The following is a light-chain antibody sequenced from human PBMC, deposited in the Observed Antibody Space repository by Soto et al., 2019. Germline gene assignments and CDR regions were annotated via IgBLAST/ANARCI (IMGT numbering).Light chain of an antibody. CDR3: QHYHLRPQT. CDR2: GAS. V-gene: IGKV3-15*01. Sequence: VMTQSPATLSVSPGERATLSCRASQSLRSSLAWYQQKPGQAPRLLIYGASTMATGIPARFSGSGSGTEFTLTIRSLQSEDVAVYFCQHYHLRPQTFGQGPKVEI. J-gene: IGKJ1*01. CDR1: QSLRSS.